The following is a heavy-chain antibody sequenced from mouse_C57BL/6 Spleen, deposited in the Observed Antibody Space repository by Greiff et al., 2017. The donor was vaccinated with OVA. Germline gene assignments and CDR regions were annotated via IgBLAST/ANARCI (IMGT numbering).Heavy chain of an antibody. D-gene: IGHD2-1*01. V-gene: IGHV1-64*01. J-gene: IGHJ2*01. CDR1: GYTFTSYW. CDR2: IRPNSGST. Sequence: QVQLQQPGAELVKPGASVKLSCKASGYTFTSYWMHWVKQRPGQGLEWIGMIRPNSGSTNYNEKFKSKATLTVDKASSTAYMQLSSLTSEDSEVYYCARRNYGNYEGYWGQGTTLTVSS. CDR3: ARRNYGNYEGY.